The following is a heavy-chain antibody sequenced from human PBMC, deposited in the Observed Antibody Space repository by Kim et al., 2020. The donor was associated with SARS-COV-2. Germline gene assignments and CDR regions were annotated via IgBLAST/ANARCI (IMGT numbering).Heavy chain of an antibody. Sequence: NTRYSQKFQGRLTITRDTSASTAYMELNGLRSEDTAVYYCAREGHEGGYLTWGQGTMVTVSS. J-gene: IGHJ3*01. D-gene: IGHD3-22*01. V-gene: IGHV1-3*01. CDR3: AREGHEGGYLT. CDR2: NT.